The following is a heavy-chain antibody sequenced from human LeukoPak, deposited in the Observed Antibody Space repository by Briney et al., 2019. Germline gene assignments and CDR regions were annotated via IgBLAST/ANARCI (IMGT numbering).Heavy chain of an antibody. V-gene: IGHV3-7*01. D-gene: IGHD1-1*01. J-gene: IGHJ4*02. Sequence: GGSLRLSCAASGFTFSSYWMSWVRQAPGKGLEWVANIKQDESEKYYVDSLKGRFTISRDNAKNSLYLQMNSLRAEDTAVYYCARDKIEGPTKLDYWGQGTLVTVSS. CDR2: IKQDESEK. CDR1: GFTFSSYW. CDR3: ARDKIEGPTKLDY.